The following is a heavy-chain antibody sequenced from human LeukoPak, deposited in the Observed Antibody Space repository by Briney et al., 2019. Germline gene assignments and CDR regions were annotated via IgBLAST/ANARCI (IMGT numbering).Heavy chain of an antibody. J-gene: IGHJ4*02. CDR1: GGSMSNHY. CDR2: IYYSGST. CDR3: ARAHSDYGGSSSYYFDY. Sequence: SETLSLTCTVSGGSMSNHYWTWIRQPPGKGLEWIGYIYYSGSTNYNPSLKSRVTISVDTSKNQFSLKLSSVTPADTAVYYCARAHSDYGGSSSYYFDYWGQGTLVTVSS. D-gene: IGHD4-23*01. V-gene: IGHV4-59*11.